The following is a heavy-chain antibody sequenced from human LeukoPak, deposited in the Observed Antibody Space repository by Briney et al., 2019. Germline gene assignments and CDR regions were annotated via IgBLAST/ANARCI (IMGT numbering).Heavy chain of an antibody. Sequence: GGFLRLSCAASGFTFSSYAMHWVRQAPGKGLEWVAVISYDGSNKYYADSVKGRFTISRDNSKNTLYLQMNSLRSDDTAVYYCARSGKIYFDWLLDYWGQGTLVTVSS. CDR1: GFTFSSYA. CDR3: ARSGKIYFDWLLDY. CDR2: ISYDGSNK. V-gene: IGHV3-30*04. D-gene: IGHD3-9*01. J-gene: IGHJ4*02.